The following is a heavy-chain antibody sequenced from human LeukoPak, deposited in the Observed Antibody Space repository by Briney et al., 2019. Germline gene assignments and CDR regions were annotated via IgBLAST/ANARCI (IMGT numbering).Heavy chain of an antibody. CDR1: GGSISSYY. CDR2: IYYSGST. D-gene: IGHD4-17*01. CDR3: ARHYGDYGDAFDI. J-gene: IGHJ3*02. Sequence: PSETLPLTCTVSGGSISSYYWSWIRQPPGKGLEWIGYIYYSGSTNYNPSLKSRVTISVDTSKNQFSLKLSSVTAADTAVYYCARHYGDYGDAFDIWGQGTMVTVSS. V-gene: IGHV4-59*08.